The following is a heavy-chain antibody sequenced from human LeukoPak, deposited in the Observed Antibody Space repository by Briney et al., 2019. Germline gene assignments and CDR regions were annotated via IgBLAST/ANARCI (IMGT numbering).Heavy chain of an antibody. CDR3: ARDSTTEFDY. V-gene: IGHV4-31*03. CDR1: GGSISSGGYY. Sequence: SETLSLTCTVSGGSISSGGYYWSWIRQHPGKGLEWIGYIYYSGSTYCNPSLKSRVTISVDTSKNQFSLKLSSVTAADTAVYYCARDSTTEFDYWGQGTLVTVSS. J-gene: IGHJ4*02. CDR2: IYYSGST. D-gene: IGHD2/OR15-2a*01.